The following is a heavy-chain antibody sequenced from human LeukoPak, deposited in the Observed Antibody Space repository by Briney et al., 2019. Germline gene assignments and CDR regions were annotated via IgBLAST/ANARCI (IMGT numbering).Heavy chain of an antibody. CDR3: ARSDYDILTGGNGFDY. CDR2: IYSGGST. CDR1: GFTVSSNY. J-gene: IGHJ4*02. V-gene: IGHV3-53*01. Sequence: GGSLRLSCAASGFTVSSNYMSWVRQAPGKGLEWVSVIYSGGSTYYADSVKGRFTISRDNSKNTLYLQMNSLRAEDTAVYYCARSDYDILTGGNGFDYWGQGTLVTVSS. D-gene: IGHD3-9*01.